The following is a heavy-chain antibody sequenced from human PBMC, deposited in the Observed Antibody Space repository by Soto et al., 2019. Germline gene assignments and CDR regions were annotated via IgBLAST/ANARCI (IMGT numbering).Heavy chain of an antibody. Sequence: QVQLVESGGGVVQPGRSLRLSCAASGFTFSSHGMHWVRQAPGKGLEWVAVIWYDGSNKYYADSVKGRFTISRDNSKNTLYLQMNSLRAEDTAVYYCAREYYDFWSGYHFDYWGQGTLVTVSS. CDR1: GFTFSSHG. CDR2: IWYDGSNK. V-gene: IGHV3-33*01. CDR3: AREYYDFWSGYHFDY. J-gene: IGHJ4*02. D-gene: IGHD3-3*01.